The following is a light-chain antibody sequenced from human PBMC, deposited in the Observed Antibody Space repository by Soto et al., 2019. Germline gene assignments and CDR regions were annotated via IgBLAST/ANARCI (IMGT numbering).Light chain of an antibody. CDR2: GAS. CDR1: QSFHTNY. V-gene: IGKV3-20*01. CDR3: QQYGSSPGFT. Sequence: EIVLTQSPGTLSLSPEERATLSCRASQSFHTNYLAWYQQRPGQAPRLLIYGASNRASGIPERFSGSGSGTDFTLTINRLQPEDSAVYFCQQYGSSPGFTFGGGTKIEI. J-gene: IGKJ4*01.